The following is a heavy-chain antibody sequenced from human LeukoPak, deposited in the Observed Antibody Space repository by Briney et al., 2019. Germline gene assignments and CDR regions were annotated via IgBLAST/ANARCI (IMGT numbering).Heavy chain of an antibody. Sequence: SETLSLTCTVSGGSISSSSYYWGWIRQPPGKGLEWIGSIYYSGSTYYNPSLKSRVTISVDTSKNQFSLKLSSVTAADTAVYYCARVTQTDYDFDYWGQGTLVTVSS. D-gene: IGHD4-17*01. V-gene: IGHV4-39*01. J-gene: IGHJ4*02. CDR2: IYYSGST. CDR3: ARVTQTDYDFDY. CDR1: GGSISSSSYY.